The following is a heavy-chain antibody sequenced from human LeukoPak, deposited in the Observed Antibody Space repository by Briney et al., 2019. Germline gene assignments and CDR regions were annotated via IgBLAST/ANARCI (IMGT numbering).Heavy chain of an antibody. Sequence: GGSLRLSCTASGFSVSSNYMSWVRQAPGKGLEWVSAISGSGGSTYYADSVKGRFTISRDNSKNTLYLQMNSLRAEDTAVYYCAKATDYYDSSGSDAFDIWGQGTMVTVSS. CDR3: AKATDYYDSSGSDAFDI. V-gene: IGHV3-23*01. CDR1: GFSVSSNY. D-gene: IGHD3-22*01. J-gene: IGHJ3*02. CDR2: ISGSGGST.